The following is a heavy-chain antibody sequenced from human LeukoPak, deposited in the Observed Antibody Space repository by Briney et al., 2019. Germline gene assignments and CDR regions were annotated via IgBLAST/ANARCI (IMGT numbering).Heavy chain of an antibody. V-gene: IGHV3-48*01. D-gene: IGHD2-15*01. CDR3: VSYCSASGCYRSFDP. CDR2: ISAGGSNI. CDR1: GFTFNSYP. J-gene: IGHJ5*02. Sequence: PGGSLRLSCAASGFTFNSYPMNWVRQAPGRGLEWISYISAGGSNIWYADSVKGRFIISRDNAKNSLYLQMNSLRVEDTAVYYCVSYCSASGCYRSFDPWGQGTLVTVSS.